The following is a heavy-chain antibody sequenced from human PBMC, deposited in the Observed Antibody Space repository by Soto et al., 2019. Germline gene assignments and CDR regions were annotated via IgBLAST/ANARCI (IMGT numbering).Heavy chain of an antibody. CDR3: AKDGVVTANALNYFDY. D-gene: IGHD2-21*02. V-gene: IGHV3-23*01. CDR1: GFTFSSYA. Sequence: GGSLRLSCAASGFTFSSYAMSWVRQAPGKGLEWVSAISGSGGSTYYADSVKGRFTISRDNSKNTLYLQMNSLRAEDTAVYYCAKDGVVTANALNYFDYWGQGTLVTVSS. J-gene: IGHJ4*02. CDR2: ISGSGGST.